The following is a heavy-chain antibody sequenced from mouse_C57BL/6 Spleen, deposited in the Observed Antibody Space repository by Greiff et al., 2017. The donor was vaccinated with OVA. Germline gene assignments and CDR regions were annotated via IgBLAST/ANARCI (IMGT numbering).Heavy chain of an antibody. CDR3: ARWGLLPMDY. V-gene: IGHV1-64*01. J-gene: IGHJ4*01. Sequence: QVQLQQPGAELVKPGASVKLSCKASGYTFTSYWMHWVKQRPGQGLEWIGMIHPNSGSTNYNEKFKSKATLTVDKSSSTAYMQLSSLTSGDSAVYYCARWGLLPMDYWGQGTSVTVSS. CDR2: IHPNSGST. D-gene: IGHD2-3*01. CDR1: GYTFTSYW.